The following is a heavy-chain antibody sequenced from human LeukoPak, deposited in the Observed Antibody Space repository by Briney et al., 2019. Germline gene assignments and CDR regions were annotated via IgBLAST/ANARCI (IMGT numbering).Heavy chain of an antibody. Sequence: GGSLRLSCAASGFTFSSYSMNWVRQAPGKGLEWVSSISSSSSYIYYADSVKGRFTISRDNAKNSLYLQMNSLRAEDTAVYYCARPAHLPYYYGSVWWGDWFDPWGQGTLVTVSS. CDR2: ISSSSSYI. D-gene: IGHD3-10*01. J-gene: IGHJ5*02. CDR3: ARPAHLPYYYGSVWWGDWFDP. CDR1: GFTFSSYS. V-gene: IGHV3-21*01.